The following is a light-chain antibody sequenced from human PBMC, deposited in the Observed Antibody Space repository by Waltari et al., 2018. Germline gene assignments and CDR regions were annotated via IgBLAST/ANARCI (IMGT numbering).Light chain of an antibody. V-gene: IGKV3-15*01. J-gene: IGKJ5*01. Sequence: EILMTQSPATLSVSPGERATLSCRASESIYRNLAWYQQRHGQDPRLLIYGASTRATGIPARFSCSGSVTEFTLTISSLQSEDFGIYYCQQYTNWPPVTFGQGTRLVIK. CDR1: ESIYRN. CDR3: QQYTNWPPVT. CDR2: GAS.